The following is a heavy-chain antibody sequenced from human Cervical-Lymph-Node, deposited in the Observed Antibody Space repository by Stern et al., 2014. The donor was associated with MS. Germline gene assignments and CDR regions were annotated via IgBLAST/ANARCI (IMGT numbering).Heavy chain of an antibody. D-gene: IGHD3-22*01. CDR2: IYDSGNA. Sequence: VHLVESGPGLVKPSQTLSLTCSVSGGSISSATYYWTWIRQHPGKGLERIGYIYDSGNAYYNPSLRSRVTIAVDTSNNQFSLRLSSVTAADTAVYYCASSYYYDDSGGLRLDYWGQGTLVTVSS. J-gene: IGHJ4*02. V-gene: IGHV4-31*03. CDR3: ASSYYYDDSGGLRLDY. CDR1: GGSISSATYY.